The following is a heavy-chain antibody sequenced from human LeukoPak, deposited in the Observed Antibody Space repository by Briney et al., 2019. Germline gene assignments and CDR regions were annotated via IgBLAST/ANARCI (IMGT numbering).Heavy chain of an antibody. V-gene: IGHV3-23*01. CDR2: SRGDDYST. Sequence: GGSLRLSCVAPGFAFSDSAMSWVRLTAGKGLEWVSLSRGDDYSTYYADSVKGRFTISRDNSKNTMYLQMNSLRAEDTAISYCASRPSNTWAGPLDFWGQGTLVTVSS. D-gene: IGHD6-13*01. J-gene: IGHJ4*02. CDR1: GFAFSDSA. CDR3: ASRPSNTWAGPLDF.